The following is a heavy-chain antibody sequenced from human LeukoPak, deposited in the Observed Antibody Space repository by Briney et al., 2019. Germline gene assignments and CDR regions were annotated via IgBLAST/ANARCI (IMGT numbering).Heavy chain of an antibody. CDR3: AKGLGTGSVLARPLHY. D-gene: IGHD3-10*01. J-gene: IGHJ4*02. CDR2: ISSDGYRT. V-gene: IGHV3-30*04. Sequence: PGGSLRLSCAASGFTFSSDAMHWVRQAPDKGLQWVAVISSDGYRTDYPDSVRGRFTISRDNFKNTVDLQMISVTAEDTAMYFCAKGLGTGSVLARPLHYWGQGTLVTVSS. CDR1: GFTFSSDA.